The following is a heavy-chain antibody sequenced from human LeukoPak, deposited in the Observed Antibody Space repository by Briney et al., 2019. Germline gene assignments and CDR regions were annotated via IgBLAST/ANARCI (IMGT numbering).Heavy chain of an antibody. CDR2: IRYDGSNK. CDR3: AKQTQVLLWFGELLN. D-gene: IGHD3-10*01. J-gene: IGHJ4*02. Sequence: GGSLRLSCAASGFTFSSYGMHWVRQAPGKGLEWVAFIRYDGSNKYYADSVKGGFTTSRDNSKNTLYLQMNSLRAEDTAVYYCAKQTQVLLWFGELLNWGQGTLVTVSS. V-gene: IGHV3-30*02. CDR1: GFTFSSYG.